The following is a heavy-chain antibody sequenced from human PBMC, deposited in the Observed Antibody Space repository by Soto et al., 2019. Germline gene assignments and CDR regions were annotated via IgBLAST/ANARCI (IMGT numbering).Heavy chain of an antibody. D-gene: IGHD1-1*01. J-gene: IGHJ3*02. V-gene: IGHV1-8*01. Sequence: ASVKVSCKTSGYTFNIYGIIWVRQAPGQGLEWMGWITTDKGKTTYAQKFQGRVTMARNTSISTAYMELSSLRSEDTAVYYCARGSGYYSDAFDIWGQGTMVTVSS. CDR2: ITTDKGKT. CDR3: ARGSGYYSDAFDI. CDR1: GYTFNIYG.